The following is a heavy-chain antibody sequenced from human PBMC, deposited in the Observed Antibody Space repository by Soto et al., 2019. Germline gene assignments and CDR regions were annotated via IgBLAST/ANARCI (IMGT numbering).Heavy chain of an antibody. CDR2: MNPNSGNT. J-gene: IGHJ4*02. V-gene: IGHV1-8*01. CDR3: ARWDYGVYARFDY. CDR1: GYTFTSHD. D-gene: IGHD4-17*01. Sequence: QVQLVQSGTEVKKPGASVKVSCKASGYTFTSHDINWVRQATGQGLEWMGWMNPNSGNTGYAQKFQGRVTMTRNTSISTANMELNSLRSEDTAVYYCARWDYGVYARFDYWGQGTLVTVSS.